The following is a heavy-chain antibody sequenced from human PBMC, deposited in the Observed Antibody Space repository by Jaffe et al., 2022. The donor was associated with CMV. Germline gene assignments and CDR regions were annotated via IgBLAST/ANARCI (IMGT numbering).Heavy chain of an antibody. CDR3: ARERTTSSWFRGRYPYYYMDV. V-gene: IGHV1-69*09. Sequence: QVQLVQSGAEVKKPGSSVKVSCKTSVGTFSSYGITWVRQAPGQGLEWMGRIIPSADIANYAQRFQGRVTLTADKSSSTAYLDLSSLRSEDTAVYYCARERTTSSWFRGRYPYYYMDVWGKGTPVTVSS. J-gene: IGHJ6*03. D-gene: IGHD6-13*01. CDR1: VGTFSSYG. CDR2: IIPSADIA.